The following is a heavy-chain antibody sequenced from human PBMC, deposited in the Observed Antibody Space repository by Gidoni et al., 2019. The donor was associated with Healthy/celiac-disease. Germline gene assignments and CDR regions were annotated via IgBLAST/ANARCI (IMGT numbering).Heavy chain of an antibody. CDR2: ISYDGSNK. CDR3: AKDLIKRIFHRAPVY. Sequence: QVQLVESGGGLVQPVRFLRLSCPASGFTFCSYGMHWVRQAPGKGLAWVAVISYDGSNKYYADSVKGRFTISRDNSKNTLYLQMNSLRAEDTAVYYCAKDLIKRIFHRAPVYWGQGTLVTVSS. D-gene: IGHD3-16*01. CDR1: GFTFCSYG. J-gene: IGHJ4*02. V-gene: IGHV3-30*18.